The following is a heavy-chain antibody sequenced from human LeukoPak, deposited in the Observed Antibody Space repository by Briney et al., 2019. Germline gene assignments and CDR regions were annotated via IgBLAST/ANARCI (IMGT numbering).Heavy chain of an antibody. CDR1: GYSFTSYW. CDR3: ARLPRTGIAAAGMSY. J-gene: IGHJ4*02. CDR2: IYPGDSDT. Sequence: GESLKISCKGSGYSFTSYWIGWVRQMPGKGLEWMGIIYPGDSDTRYSPSFQGQVTISADKSISTAYLQWSSLKASDTAMYYCARLPRTGIAAAGMSYWGQGTLVTVSS. V-gene: IGHV5-51*01. D-gene: IGHD6-13*01.